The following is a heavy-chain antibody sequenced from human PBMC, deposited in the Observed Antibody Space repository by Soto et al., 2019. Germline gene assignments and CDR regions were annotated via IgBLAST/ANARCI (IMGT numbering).Heavy chain of an antibody. CDR2: INAGNGDT. CDR3: ARDLSGNSYYGMDA. D-gene: IGHD6-19*01. CDR1: GYTFTVYA. Sequence: QVQLVQSGAEVKMPGASVKVSCKASGYTFTVYAIHWVRQGPGQRLEWMGWINAGNGDTKYSQKFQGRVTVTRDTPASTAYMELSSLRSEATAVYYCARDLSGNSYYGMDAWGQGTTVIVSS. V-gene: IGHV1-3*01. J-gene: IGHJ6*02.